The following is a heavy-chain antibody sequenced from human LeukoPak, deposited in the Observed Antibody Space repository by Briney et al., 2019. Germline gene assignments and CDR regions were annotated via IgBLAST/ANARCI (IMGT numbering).Heavy chain of an antibody. CDR1: GLTFNNYA. D-gene: IGHD3-16*01. Sequence: GGSLRPSCAVSGLTFNNYAMSWVRQAPGKGLEWVSAISKSGDHTYYAASAKGRFTIYRDNSKNTQYLQMNSLRAEDTAVYYCATSWGPDTSAFRWGRDGMDVWGQGTTVIVS. V-gene: IGHV3-23*01. J-gene: IGHJ6*02. CDR2: ISKSGDHT. CDR3: ATSWGPDTSAFRWGRDGMDV.